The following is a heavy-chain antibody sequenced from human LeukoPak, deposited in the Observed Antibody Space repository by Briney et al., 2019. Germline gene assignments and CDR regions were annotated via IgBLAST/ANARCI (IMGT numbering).Heavy chain of an antibody. J-gene: IGHJ4*02. D-gene: IGHD6-13*01. Sequence: SETLSLTCAVSGGSISSSNWWSWVRQPPGKGLEWIGEIYHSGSTNYNPSLKSRVTISVDKSKSQFSLKLSSVTAADTAVYYCARQEMAAAGTGWDYWGQGTLVTVSS. CDR3: ARQEMAAAGTGWDY. V-gene: IGHV4-4*02. CDR1: GGSISSSNW. CDR2: IYHSGST.